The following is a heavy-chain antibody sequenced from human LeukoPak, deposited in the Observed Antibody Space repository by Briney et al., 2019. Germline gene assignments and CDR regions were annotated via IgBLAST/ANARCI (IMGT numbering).Heavy chain of an antibody. Sequence: SETLSLTCIVSGGSLSGYYWSWVRQPPGQGLEWIGYIYESGTTNYNPPLNSRVTISEDTSKNQFSLKLTSVTAADTAVHYCAKKVESKWFDPWGQGTPVTVSS. D-gene: IGHD1-1*01. CDR3: AKKVESKWFDP. V-gene: IGHV4-59*01. CDR1: GGSLSGYY. J-gene: IGHJ5*02. CDR2: IYESGTT.